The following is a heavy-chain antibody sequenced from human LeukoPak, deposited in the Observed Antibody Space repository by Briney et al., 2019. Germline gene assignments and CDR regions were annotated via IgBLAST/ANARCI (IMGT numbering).Heavy chain of an antibody. CDR1: GGSFSGYY. CDR3: ARSFGFYDSSGYYLFDY. J-gene: IGHJ4*02. Sequence: LSLTCAVYGGSFSGYYWSWIRQAPGKGLEWVSYISNSGSPIYYADSVKGRFTISRDHAKSSLYLQMTSLRAEDTAVYYCARSFGFYDSSGYYLFDYWGQGTLVTVSS. D-gene: IGHD3-22*01. CDR2: ISNSGSPI. V-gene: IGHV3-11*01.